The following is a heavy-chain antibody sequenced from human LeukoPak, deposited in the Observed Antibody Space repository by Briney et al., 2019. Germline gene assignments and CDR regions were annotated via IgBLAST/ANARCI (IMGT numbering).Heavy chain of an antibody. CDR2: IIPIYGTA. V-gene: IGHV1-69*05. CDR3: ARSPSAHWGRDYYYYMDV. J-gene: IGHJ6*03. D-gene: IGHD3-16*01. Sequence: ASVKVSCTASGDTSSSYATSWVRQAPGQGLEWVGGIIPIYGTANYAQKFQGRVTITTDESTTTAYMELSSLRSEDTAVYYCARSPSAHWGRDYYYYMDVWGKGTTVIVSS. CDR1: GDTSSSYA.